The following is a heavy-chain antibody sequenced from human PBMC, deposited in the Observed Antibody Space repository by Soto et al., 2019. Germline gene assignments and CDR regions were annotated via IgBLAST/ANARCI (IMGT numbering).Heavy chain of an antibody. D-gene: IGHD7-27*01. J-gene: IGHJ4*02. CDR3: AKDRATGARTLDY. V-gene: IGHV3-23*01. CDR1: GFTFSTYA. Sequence: EVQLLESGGGLVLPGGSLRLSCAASGFTFSTYAMNWVRQAPGKGLEWVSCISDSGDYTNYADSVKGRFTISRDNSSTPLSLQMISLRAEDTAVYYCAKDRATGARTLDYWGQGTLVTVSS. CDR2: ISDSGDYT.